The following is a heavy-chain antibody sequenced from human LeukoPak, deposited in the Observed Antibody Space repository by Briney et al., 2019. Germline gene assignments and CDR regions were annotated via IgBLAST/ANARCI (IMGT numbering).Heavy chain of an antibody. CDR3: AKVGGNSVEVWFDP. CDR1: GFTFSSYA. V-gene: IGHV3-23*01. J-gene: IGHJ5*02. D-gene: IGHD4-23*01. Sequence: RSGGSLRLSCAASGFTFSSYAMSWVRQAPGKGLEWVSAISGSGGSTYYADSVKGRFTISRDNSKNTLYLQMNSLRAEDTAVYYCAKVGGNSVEVWFDPWGQGTLVTVSS. CDR2: ISGSGGST.